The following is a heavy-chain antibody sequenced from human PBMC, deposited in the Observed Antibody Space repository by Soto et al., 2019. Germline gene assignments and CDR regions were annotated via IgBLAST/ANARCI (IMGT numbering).Heavy chain of an antibody. CDR1: GGSFSGYY. J-gene: IGHJ6*03. CDR2: INHSGST. Sequence: QVQLQQWGAGLLKPSETLSLTCAVYGGSFSGYYWSWIRQPPGKGLEWIGEINHSGSTNYNPSLKSRVTISVDTSKNQFSLKLSSVTAADTAVYYCARDPLSLGTTVYYYYMDVWGKGTTVTVSS. D-gene: IGHD4-4*01. V-gene: IGHV4-34*01. CDR3: ARDPLSLGTTVYYYYMDV.